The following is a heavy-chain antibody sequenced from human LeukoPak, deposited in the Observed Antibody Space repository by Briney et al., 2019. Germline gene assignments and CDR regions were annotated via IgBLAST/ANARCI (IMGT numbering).Heavy chain of an antibody. CDR2: INSDGRSI. V-gene: IGHV3-74*01. CDR1: GFTFSSYG. CDR3: ARETSTGKYPQNVPDY. D-gene: IGHD2-8*02. Sequence: GGSLRLSCAASGFTFSSYGMHWVRQAPGKGLVWVSRINSDGRSIAHADSVQGRFTISRDNAKNTLYLQVSSLSVEDTAVYYCARETSTGKYPQNVPDYWGQGTLVTVSS. J-gene: IGHJ4*02.